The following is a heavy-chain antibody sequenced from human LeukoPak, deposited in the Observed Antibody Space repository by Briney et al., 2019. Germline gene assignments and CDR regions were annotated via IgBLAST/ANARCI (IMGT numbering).Heavy chain of an antibody. V-gene: IGHV4-31*03. CDR3: ARRRCSGGSCYFDY. D-gene: IGHD2-15*01. CDR1: GGSISSGGYH. CDR2: IYYSGST. J-gene: IGHJ4*02. Sequence: SETLSLTCTVSGGSISSGGYHWSWIRQHPGKGLEWIGYIYYSGSTYYNPSLKSRVTISVDTSKNQFSLKLSSVTAADTAVYYCARRRCSGGSCYFDYWGQGTLVTVSS.